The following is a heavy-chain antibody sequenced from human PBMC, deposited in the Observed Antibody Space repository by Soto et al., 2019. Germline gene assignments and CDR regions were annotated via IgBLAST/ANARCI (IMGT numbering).Heavy chain of an antibody. V-gene: IGHV1-69*13. CDR3: ARILGYYYDSSGYRNWFDP. J-gene: IGHJ5*02. CDR1: GGTFSSYA. CDR2: IIPIFGTA. Sequence: GASVKASCKASGGTFSSYAISWVRQAPGQGLEWMGGIIPIFGTANYAQKFQGRVTITADESTSTAYMELSSLRSEDTAVYYCARILGYYYDSSGYRNWFDPWGQGTLVTVSS. D-gene: IGHD3-22*01.